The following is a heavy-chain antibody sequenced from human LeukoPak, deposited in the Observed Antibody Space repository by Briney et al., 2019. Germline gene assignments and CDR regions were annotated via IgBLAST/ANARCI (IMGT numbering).Heavy chain of an antibody. Sequence: SETLSLTCTVSGGSISSGGYYWRWIRQHPGKGLEWIGYIYYSGSTYYNPSLKSRVTISVDTSKNQFSLKLSSVTAADTAVYYCARAKDIVLMVYAPYFDYWGQGTLVTVSS. CDR3: ARAKDIVLMVYAPYFDY. V-gene: IGHV4-31*03. D-gene: IGHD2-8*01. J-gene: IGHJ4*02. CDR2: IYYSGST. CDR1: GGSISSGGYY.